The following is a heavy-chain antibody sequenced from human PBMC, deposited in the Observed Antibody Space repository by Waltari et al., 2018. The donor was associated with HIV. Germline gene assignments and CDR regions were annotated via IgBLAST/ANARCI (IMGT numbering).Heavy chain of an antibody. CDR1: GFTLGNFG. CDR2: ISSSRSTI. V-gene: IGHV3-48*04. J-gene: IGHJ4*02. D-gene: IGHD2-15*01. CDR3: ARDPFVGMVVAYYFDY. Sequence: EVQVVESGGGLVQPGGSLRLSGTASGFTLGNFGMNWVRQAPGKVLEWISYISSSRSTIYADSVKGRFTISRDNAKNSLYLQMNSLRAEDTAVYYCARDPFVGMVVAYYFDYWGQGTVVTVSS.